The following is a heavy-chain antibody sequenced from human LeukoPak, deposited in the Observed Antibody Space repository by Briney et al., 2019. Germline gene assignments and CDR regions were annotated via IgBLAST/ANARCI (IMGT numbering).Heavy chain of an antibody. V-gene: IGHV4-34*01. CDR2: INHSGST. J-gene: IGHJ6*02. CDR1: GGSFSGYY. Sequence: SETLSLTCAVYGGSFSGYYWSWIRQPPGKGLEWIGEINHSGSTNYNPSLKSRVTISVDTSKNQFSLKLSSVTAADTAVYCCARLTTVTGKYYYYYGMDVWGQGTTVTVSS. D-gene: IGHD4-17*01. CDR3: ARLTTVTGKYYYYYGMDV.